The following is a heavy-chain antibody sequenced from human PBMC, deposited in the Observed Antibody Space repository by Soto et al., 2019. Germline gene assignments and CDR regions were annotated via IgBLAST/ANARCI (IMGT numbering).Heavy chain of an antibody. CDR2: ISHLEST. D-gene: IGHD5-12*01. CDR1: GASISYGGFS. J-gene: IGHJ4*02. CDR3: ARGGGYDSFDY. V-gene: IGHV4-30-2*06. Sequence: SETLSLTCTVSGASISYGGFSWSWIRQSPGKGLEWIGYISHLESTYFHPSFKSRLTMSLDRTRNQFSLKLSSVTAADMAVYYCARGGGYDSFDYWGQGVLVTV.